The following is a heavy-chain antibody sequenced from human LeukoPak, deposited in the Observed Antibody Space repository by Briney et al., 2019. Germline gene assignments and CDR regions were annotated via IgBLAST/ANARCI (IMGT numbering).Heavy chain of an antibody. J-gene: IGHJ4*02. CDR1: GFTFSSYG. V-gene: IGHV3-30*02. D-gene: IGHD3-10*01. Sequence: GGSLRLSCAASGFTFSSYGMHWVRQAPGKGLEWVAFIRYDGSNKYYADSVKGRFTISRDNAKNSLYLQMNSLRAEDTAVYYCARDLSYYGSGSYYTGYWGQGTLVTVSS. CDR3: ARDLSYYGSGSYYTGY. CDR2: IRYDGSNK.